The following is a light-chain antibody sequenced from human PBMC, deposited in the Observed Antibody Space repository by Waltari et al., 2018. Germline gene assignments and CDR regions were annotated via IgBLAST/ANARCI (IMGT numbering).Light chain of an antibody. Sequence: DIVMTQSPDSLAVSLGERATINCKSSQSVLYSSNSKNFLAWYQQKPGQPPKLLIYWASTREAGVPDRFSGSGSGTDFTLTISSLQAEDVAVYYCQQYYRTPPTFGQGTKVEI. CDR1: QSVLYSSNSKNF. CDR3: QQYYRTPPT. J-gene: IGKJ1*01. V-gene: IGKV4-1*01. CDR2: WAS.